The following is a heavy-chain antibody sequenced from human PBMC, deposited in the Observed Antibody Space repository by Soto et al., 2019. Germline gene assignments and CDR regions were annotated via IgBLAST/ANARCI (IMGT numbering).Heavy chain of an antibody. J-gene: IGHJ5*02. CDR3: ARGPRIVFRIQNWFDP. D-gene: IGHD2-15*01. V-gene: IGHV4-34*01. CDR2: INHSGST. CDR1: GGVLSGCC. Sequence: PSEDRCPPLGGSGGVLSGCCVSVGRLPPGKGLEWIGEINHSGSTNYNPSLKSRVTISVDTSKNQFSLKLSSVTAADTAVYYCARGPRIVFRIQNWFDPPGQGTLVTVSS.